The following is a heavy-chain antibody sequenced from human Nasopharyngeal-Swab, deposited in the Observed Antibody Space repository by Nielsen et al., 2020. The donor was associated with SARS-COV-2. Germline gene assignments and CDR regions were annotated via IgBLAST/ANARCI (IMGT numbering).Heavy chain of an antibody. J-gene: IGHJ6*02. D-gene: IGHD6-13*01. V-gene: IGHV4-39*07. CDR1: GGSISSSSYY. CDR3: VGSSWYGDYYYYYGMDV. CDR2: IYYSGST. Sequence: SETLSLTCTVSGGSISSSSYYWSWIRQPPGKGLEWIGSIYYSGSTYYNPSLKSRVIISVDTSKNQFSLKLSSVTAADTAVYYCVGSSWYGDYYYYYGMDVWGQGTTVTVSS.